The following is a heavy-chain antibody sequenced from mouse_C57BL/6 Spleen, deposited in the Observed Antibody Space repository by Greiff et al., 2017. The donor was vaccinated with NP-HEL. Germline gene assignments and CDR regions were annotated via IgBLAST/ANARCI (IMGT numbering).Heavy chain of an antibody. V-gene: IGHV1-59*01. CDR2: IDPSDSYT. J-gene: IGHJ3*01. Sequence: QVQLQQPGAELVRPGTSVKLSCKASGYTFTSYWMHWVKQRPGQGLEWIGVIDPSDSYTNYNQKFKGKATLTVDTSSSTAYMQLSSLTSEDSAVYYCARTLYGNYVAWFAYWGQGTLVTVSA. D-gene: IGHD2-1*01. CDR3: ARTLYGNYVAWFAY. CDR1: GYTFTSYW.